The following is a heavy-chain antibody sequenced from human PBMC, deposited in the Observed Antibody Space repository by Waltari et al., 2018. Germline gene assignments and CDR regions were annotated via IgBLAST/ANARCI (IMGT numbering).Heavy chain of an antibody. D-gene: IGHD2-15*01. CDR3: ARVLGYGSGGSYAEDACDI. Sequence: QVQLVQSGAEVKKPGSSVKLSCKASGGTFRSYAISWVGQAPGQGREWMGGSSPRCIVSHDGQKDQGGVRSPADEATSTAYEEVSSRGSEDTAGHDSARVLGYGSGGSYAEDACDIWSQGTIVTVSS. CDR1: GGTFRSYA. J-gene: IGHJ3*02. CDR2: SSPRCIVS. V-gene: IGHV1-69*12.